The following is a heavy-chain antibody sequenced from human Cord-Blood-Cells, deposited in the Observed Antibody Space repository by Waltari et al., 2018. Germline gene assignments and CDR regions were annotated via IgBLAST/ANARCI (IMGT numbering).Heavy chain of an antibody. CDR2: INHGGSN. CDR1: GGSFSGYY. J-gene: IGHJ4*02. CDR3: ARGPQYYYGSGRGIGHYFDY. D-gene: IGHD3-10*01. Sequence: QVQLQQWGAGLLKPSETLSLTCAVYGGSFSGYYWSWIRQPPGKGLEWIGEINHGGSNKHNPALKSRVTIAVGTSKNQFSLKLSSVTAADTAVYYCARGPQYYYGSGRGIGHYFDYWGQGTLVTVSS. V-gene: IGHV4-34*01.